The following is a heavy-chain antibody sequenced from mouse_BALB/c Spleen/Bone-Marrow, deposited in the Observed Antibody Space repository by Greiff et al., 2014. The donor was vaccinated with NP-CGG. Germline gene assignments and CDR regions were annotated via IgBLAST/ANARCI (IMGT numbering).Heavy chain of an antibody. J-gene: IGHJ3*01. CDR3: AREYYFYGSGQAWFAY. CDR1: GYTFTSYF. D-gene: IGHD1-1*01. Sequence: VQLQESGPELVKPGASVKMSCKASGYTFTSYFIHWVKQRPGQGLEWIGWIYPGVGSTKYNEKFKGKTTLTADKSSSMAYILLSTPPSGGSSIYFRAREYYFYGSGQAWFAYWGQGTLVTVSA. CDR2: IYPGVGST. V-gene: IGHV1S56*01.